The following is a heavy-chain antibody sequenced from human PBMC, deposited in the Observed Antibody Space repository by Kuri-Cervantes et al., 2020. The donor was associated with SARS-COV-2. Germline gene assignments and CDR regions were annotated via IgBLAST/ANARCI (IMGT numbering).Heavy chain of an antibody. V-gene: IGHV3-48*02. Sequence: GESLKISCAASGFTFSNAWMNWVRQAPGKGLEWISYISSRSRTIYYADSVKGRFTISRDNAKNSLYLQMNSLRDEDTAVYYCASPPGIGAAVAGGNDYWGQGTLVTVSS. D-gene: IGHD6-19*01. CDR3: ASPPGIGAAVAGGNDY. CDR1: GFTFSNAW. J-gene: IGHJ4*02. CDR2: ISSRSRTI.